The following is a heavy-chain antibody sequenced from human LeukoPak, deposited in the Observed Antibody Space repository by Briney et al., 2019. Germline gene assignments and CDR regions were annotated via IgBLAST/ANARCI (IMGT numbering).Heavy chain of an antibody. V-gene: IGHV3-74*01. CDR2: IHSDGTST. CDR1: GFTFSSYW. D-gene: IGHD6-19*01. Sequence: GGSLRLSCAASGFTFSSYWMHWVRQAPGKGLVWVSRIHSDGTSTSYADSVKGRFTISRDNARNMLYLQMNSLRAEDTAVYYCARGGSGCFDYWGHGTLVTVSS. CDR3: ARGGSGCFDY. J-gene: IGHJ4*01.